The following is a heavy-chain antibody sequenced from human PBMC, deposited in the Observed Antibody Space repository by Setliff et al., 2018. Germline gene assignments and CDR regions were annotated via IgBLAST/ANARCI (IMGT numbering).Heavy chain of an antibody. CDR2: LFHTGTP. CDR3: ARHLWGRWMATSSDYFDY. V-gene: IGHV4-38-2*02. J-gene: IGHJ4*02. D-gene: IGHD5-12*01. Sequence: KTSETLSLTCTVSGYSITSGYYWGWIRQSPGKGLEWLGSLFHTGTPYYNPSLQSRLTMSVDTSNNQFSLKLNSVTADDAAVYYCARHLWGRWMATSSDYFDYWGQGSLVTVSS. CDR1: GYSITSGYY.